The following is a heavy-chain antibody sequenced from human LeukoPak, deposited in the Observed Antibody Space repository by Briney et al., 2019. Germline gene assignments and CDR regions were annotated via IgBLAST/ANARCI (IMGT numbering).Heavy chain of an antibody. CDR3: ARSRRKRYSSSWTYFDY. D-gene: IGHD6-13*01. CDR1: GGSFSGYY. J-gene: IGHJ4*02. CDR2: INHSGST. V-gene: IGHV4-34*01. Sequence: PSETLSLTCAVYGGSFSGYYWSWIRQPPGKGLEWIGEINHSGSTNYNPSLKSRVTISVDTSKNQFSLKLSSVTAADTAVYYCARSRRKRYSSSWTYFDYWGQGTLVTVSS.